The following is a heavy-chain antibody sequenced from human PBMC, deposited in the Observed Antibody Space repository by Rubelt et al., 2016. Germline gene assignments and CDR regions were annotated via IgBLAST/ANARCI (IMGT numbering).Heavy chain of an antibody. V-gene: IGHV1-18*01. D-gene: IGHD6-19*01. Sequence: QVQLVQSGAEVKKPGASVKVSCKASGYTFTSYGISWVRQAPGQGLEWLGWISAYNGNPNYATKLQVRVTMTTDTSTGTAYMELRGLRSDDTAVYYCARDRTWLVPGLDAFDIWGQGTMVTVSS. CDR3: ARDRTWLVPGLDAFDI. CDR1: GYTFTSYG. CDR2: ISAYNGNP. J-gene: IGHJ3*02.